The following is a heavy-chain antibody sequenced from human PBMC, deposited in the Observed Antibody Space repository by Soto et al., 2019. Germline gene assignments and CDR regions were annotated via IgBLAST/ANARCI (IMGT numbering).Heavy chain of an antibody. CDR3: ARGAETGTTFWIDY. Sequence: GGSLRLSCAASGFTFSSYGMHWVRQAPGKGLEWVAVIWYDGSNKYYADSVKGRFTISRDNSKNTLYLQMNSLRAEDTAVYYCARGAETGTTFWIDYWGQGTLVTVSS. J-gene: IGHJ4*02. D-gene: IGHD1-7*01. CDR2: IWYDGSNK. CDR1: GFTFSSYG. V-gene: IGHV3-33*01.